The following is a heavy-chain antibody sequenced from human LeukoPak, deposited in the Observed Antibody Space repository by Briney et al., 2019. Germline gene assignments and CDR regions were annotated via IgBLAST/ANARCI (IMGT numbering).Heavy chain of an antibody. V-gene: IGHV3-43*01. CDR3: ARIGGYFDWSLQHDAFDI. Sequence: PGGSLRLSCAASGFKFDDYTMHWVRRAPEKGLEWVSLISWNSDYTSYAESVKGRFTISRDNSKNTLYLQMNSLRAEDTAVYYCARIGGYFDWSLQHDAFDIWGQGTMVTVSS. J-gene: IGHJ3*02. D-gene: IGHD3-9*01. CDR1: GFKFDDYT. CDR2: ISWNSDYT.